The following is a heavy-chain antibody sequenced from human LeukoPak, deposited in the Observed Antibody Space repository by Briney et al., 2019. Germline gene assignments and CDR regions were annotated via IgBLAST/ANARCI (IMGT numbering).Heavy chain of an antibody. Sequence: SETLSLTCAVYGGSFSGYYWSWIRQPPGKGLEWIGEINHSGSTNYNPSLKSRVTISVDTSKNQFSLKLSSVTAADTAVYYCARAMITMVRGVTSFDYWGQGTLVTVSS. CDR3: ARAMITMVRGVTSFDY. D-gene: IGHD3-10*01. CDR2: INHSGST. V-gene: IGHV4-34*01. CDR1: GGSFSGYY. J-gene: IGHJ4*02.